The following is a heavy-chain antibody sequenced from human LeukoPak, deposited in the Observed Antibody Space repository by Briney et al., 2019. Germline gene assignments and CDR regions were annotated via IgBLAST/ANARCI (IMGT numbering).Heavy chain of an antibody. CDR1: GGSFSGYY. Sequence: SETLSLTCAVYGGSFSGYYWSWIRQPPGKGLEWIGEINHSGSTNYNPSLKSRVTISVDTSKNQFSLKLSSVAAADTAVYYCARAPLLIGAFDIWGQGTTVTVSS. J-gene: IGHJ3*02. V-gene: IGHV4-34*01. CDR3: ARAPLLIGAFDI. CDR2: INHSGST. D-gene: IGHD2-15*01.